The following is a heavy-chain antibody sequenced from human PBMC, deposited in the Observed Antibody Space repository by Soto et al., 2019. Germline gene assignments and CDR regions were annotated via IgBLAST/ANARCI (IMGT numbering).Heavy chain of an antibody. Sequence: GGSLRLSCAASGFTFSSYDMHWVRQATGKGLEWVSAIGTAGDPYYPGSVKGRFTISRENAKNSLYLQMNSLRAGDTAVYYCARGQPYSAGSGPQSGDPFDIWGQGTMVTVSS. J-gene: IGHJ3*02. V-gene: IGHV3-13*05. CDR2: IGTAGDP. CDR1: GFTFSSYD. CDR3: ARGQPYSAGSGPQSGDPFDI. D-gene: IGHD2-15*01.